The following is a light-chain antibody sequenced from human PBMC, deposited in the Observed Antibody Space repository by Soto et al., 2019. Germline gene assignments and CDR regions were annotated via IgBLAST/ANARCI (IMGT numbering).Light chain of an antibody. Sequence: ETVVTQSPATLSVSPGERATLSCRASQSVTANLAWYQQKPGQAPRLLIYGASTRATGVPARFSGSGSGTEFTLTISSLQPEDFAVYYCQQYNDWPPYTFGQGTKVDIK. J-gene: IGKJ2*01. CDR3: QQYNDWPPYT. V-gene: IGKV3-15*01. CDR2: GAS. CDR1: QSVTAN.